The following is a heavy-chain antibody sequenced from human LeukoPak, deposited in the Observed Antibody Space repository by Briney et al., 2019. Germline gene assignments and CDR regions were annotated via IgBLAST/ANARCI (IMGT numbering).Heavy chain of an antibody. CDR3: ARDNYDYGDYGSYYGMDV. V-gene: IGHV3-48*03. J-gene: IGHJ6*02. Sequence: GGSLRLSCAASGFTFSSYEMNWVRQAPGKGLEWVSYISSSDGTIYYADSVKDRFTISRDNAKNSLYLQMNSLRAEDTAVYYCARDNYDYGDYGSYYGMDVWGQGTTVTVSS. CDR1: GFTFSSYE. D-gene: IGHD4-17*01. CDR2: ISSSDGTI.